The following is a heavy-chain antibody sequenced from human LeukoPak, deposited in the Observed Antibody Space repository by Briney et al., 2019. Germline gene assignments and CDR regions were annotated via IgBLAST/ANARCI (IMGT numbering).Heavy chain of an antibody. CDR2: ISSSSSYI. CDR1: GFTFSSYS. D-gene: IGHD3-22*01. Sequence: GGSLRLSCAASGFTFSSYSMNWVRQAPGKGLEWVSSISSSSSYIYYADSVKGRFTISRDNAKNSLYLQMNSLRAEDTAVYYCARDSSYYYDSSGLGAAFDIWGQGTMVTVSS. V-gene: IGHV3-21*01. CDR3: ARDSSYYYDSSGLGAAFDI. J-gene: IGHJ3*02.